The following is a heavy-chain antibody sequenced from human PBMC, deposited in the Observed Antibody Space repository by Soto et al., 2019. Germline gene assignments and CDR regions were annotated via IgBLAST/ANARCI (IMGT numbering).Heavy chain of an antibody. CDR1: GYSFTSYW. J-gene: IGHJ6*02. CDR2: IDPSDSYT. CDR3: ASSPSIPDIVVVPAASTDYYGMDV. D-gene: IGHD2-2*01. Sequence: GESLKISCKGSGYSFTSYWISWVRQMPGKGLEWMGRIDPSDSYTNYSPSFQGHVTISADKSISTAYLQWSSLKASDTAMYYCASSPSIPDIVVVPAASTDYYGMDVWGQGTTVTVSS. V-gene: IGHV5-10-1*01.